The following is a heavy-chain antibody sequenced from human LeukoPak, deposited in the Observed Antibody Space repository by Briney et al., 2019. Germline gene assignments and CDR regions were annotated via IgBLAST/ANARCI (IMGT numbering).Heavy chain of an antibody. CDR3: ARGSGYYVRFDY. D-gene: IGHD3-22*01. J-gene: IGHJ4*02. V-gene: IGHV4-59*01. CDR1: GGSISSYY. Sequence: PSETLSLTCTVSGGSISSYYWSWIRQPPGRGLEWIGYIYCCESTNCNPSLKSRVTISVDTSKNQFSLKLSSVTAADTAVYYCARGSGYYVRFDYWGQGTLVTVSS. CDR2: IYCCEST.